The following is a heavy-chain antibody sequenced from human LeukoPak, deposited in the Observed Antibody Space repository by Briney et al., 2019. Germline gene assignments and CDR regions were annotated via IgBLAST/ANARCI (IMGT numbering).Heavy chain of an antibody. Sequence: SETLSLTCTVSGGSISSSYYWGWIRQPPGKGLEWIGSIYYSGSTYYNPSLKSRVTISVDTSKNQFSLKLSSVTAADTAVYYCARHPPVNWFDPWGQGTLVTVSS. CDR3: ARHPPVNWFDP. CDR1: GGSISSSYY. V-gene: IGHV4-39*01. CDR2: IYYSGST. J-gene: IGHJ5*02.